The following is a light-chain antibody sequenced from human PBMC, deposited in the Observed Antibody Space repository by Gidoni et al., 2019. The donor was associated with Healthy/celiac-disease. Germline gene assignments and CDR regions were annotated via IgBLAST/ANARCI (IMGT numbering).Light chain of an antibody. J-gene: IGKJ1*01. CDR1: QSVSSSY. Sequence: EIVLTQSPGTLSLSPGERATLSCRASQSVSSSYLAWYQQKPGQAPRLLIYDASSRATGIPDRFSGSGSGTDFTLTISRLEPEDFAVYYCQHYGSSPWTFGQGTKVEI. CDR3: QHYGSSPWT. CDR2: DAS. V-gene: IGKV3-20*01.